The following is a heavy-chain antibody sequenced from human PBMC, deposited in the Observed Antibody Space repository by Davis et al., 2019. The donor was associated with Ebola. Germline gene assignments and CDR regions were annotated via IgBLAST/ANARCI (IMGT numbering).Heavy chain of an antibody. CDR1: GFTFSSYA. J-gene: IGHJ4*02. D-gene: IGHD3-3*01. CDR3: AGGDFWSGQFDY. Sequence: GESLKISCAASGFTFSSYAMHWVRQAPGKGLEWVAVISYDGSNKYYADSVKGRFTISRDNSKNSVSLQMHSLRAEDTAVYYCAGGDFWSGQFDYWGQGTLLTVSS. CDR2: ISYDGSNK. V-gene: IGHV3-30-3*01.